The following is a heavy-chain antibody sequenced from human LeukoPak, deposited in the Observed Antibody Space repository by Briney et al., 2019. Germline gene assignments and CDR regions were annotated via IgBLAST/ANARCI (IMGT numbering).Heavy chain of an antibody. CDR2: IWYDGSNK. J-gene: IGHJ4*02. V-gene: IGHV3-33*06. CDR3: AKEGQQQLDYFDY. CDR1: GFTFSSYG. D-gene: IGHD6-13*01. Sequence: PGGSLRLSCAASGFTFSSYGMHWVRQAPGKGLEWVAVIWYDGSNKYYADSVKGRFTISRDNSKNTLYLQMNSLRAEDTAVYYCAKEGQQQLDYFDYWGQGTLVTVSS.